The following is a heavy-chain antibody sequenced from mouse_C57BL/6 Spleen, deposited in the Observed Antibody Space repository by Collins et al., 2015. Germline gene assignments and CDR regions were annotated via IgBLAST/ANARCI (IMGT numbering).Heavy chain of an antibody. CDR1: GYTFTNYG. J-gene: IGHJ4*01. D-gene: IGHD2-14*01. V-gene: IGHV9-1*02. CDR3: ARSSYYRYDAAMDY. Sequence: QIQLVQSGPELKKPGETVKISCKASGYTFTNYGMNWVKQAPGKGLKWMGWINTYTGEPTYADDFKGRFAFSLETSASTAYLQINNLKNEDMATYFCARSSYYRYDAAMDYWGSRNLSHRLL. CDR2: INTYTGEP.